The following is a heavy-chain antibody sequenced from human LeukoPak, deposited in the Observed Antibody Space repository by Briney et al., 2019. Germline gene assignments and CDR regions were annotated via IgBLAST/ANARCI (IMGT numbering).Heavy chain of an antibody. CDR3: ARDRVGATDYFDY. V-gene: IGHV3-74*01. CDR2: INGDGTET. CDR1: GFTFSTYW. D-gene: IGHD1-26*01. J-gene: IGHJ4*02. Sequence: PGGSLRLSCVASGFTFSTYWMHWVGQAPGEGLVWVSRINGDGTETTYADSVKGRFTNSRDNSKNTLYLQMNSLRAEDTAVYYCARDRVGATDYFDYWGQGTLVTVSS.